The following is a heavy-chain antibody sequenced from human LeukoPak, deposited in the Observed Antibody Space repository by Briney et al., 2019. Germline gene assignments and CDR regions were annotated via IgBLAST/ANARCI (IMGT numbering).Heavy chain of an antibody. J-gene: IGHJ4*02. V-gene: IGHV3-21*01. CDR2: ISSSSSYI. CDR1: GFTFSSYS. Sequence: GGSLRLSCAASGFTFSSYSMNWVRQAPGKGLEWVSSISSSSSYIYYADSVKGRFTISRDNAKNSLYLQMNSLRAEGTAVYYCAREYGSGSPIDYWGQGTLVTVSS. CDR3: AREYGSGSPIDY. D-gene: IGHD3-10*01.